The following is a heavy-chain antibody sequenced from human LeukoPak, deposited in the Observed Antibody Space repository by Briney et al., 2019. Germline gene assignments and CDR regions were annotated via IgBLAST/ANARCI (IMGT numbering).Heavy chain of an antibody. CDR3: AREDDYVWGSYAFDI. D-gene: IGHD3-16*01. CDR2: INPNSGGT. J-gene: IGHJ3*02. V-gene: IGHV1-2*02. Sequence: GASVKVSCKASGYTFTGYYMHWVRQAPGQGLEWMGWINPNSGGTNYAQKFQGRVTMTRDTSISTAYMELSRLRSDDTAVYYCAREDDYVWGSYAFDIWGQGTMVTVSS. CDR1: GYTFTGYY.